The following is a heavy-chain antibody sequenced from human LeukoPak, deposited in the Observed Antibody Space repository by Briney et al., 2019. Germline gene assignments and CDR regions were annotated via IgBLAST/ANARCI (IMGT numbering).Heavy chain of an antibody. CDR3: ARVGADGGYYFDY. CDR1: GGSISSGDYY. CDR2: IYYSGST. J-gene: IGHJ4*02. V-gene: IGHV4-30-4*01. Sequence: SQTVSPTCTVSGGSISSGDYYWSWIRQPPGKGLEWIGYIYYSGSTYYNPSLKSRVTISVDTSKNQFSLKLSSVTAADTAVYYCARVGADGGYYFDYWGQGTLVTVSS. D-gene: IGHD4-23*01.